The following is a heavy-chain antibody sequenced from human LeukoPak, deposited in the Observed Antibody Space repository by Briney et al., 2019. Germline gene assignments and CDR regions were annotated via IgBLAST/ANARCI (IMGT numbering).Heavy chain of an antibody. J-gene: IGHJ2*01. CDR1: GGSFSGYY. CDR3: ARVNYGDYWYFDL. V-gene: IGHV4-34*01. D-gene: IGHD4-17*01. Sequence: SETLSLTCAVYGGSFSGYYWSWIRQPPGKGLEWIGEINHSGSTNYNPSLKSRVTISVDTSKNQFSLKLSSVTAADTAVYYCARVNYGDYWYFDLWGRGTLVTVSS. CDR2: INHSGST.